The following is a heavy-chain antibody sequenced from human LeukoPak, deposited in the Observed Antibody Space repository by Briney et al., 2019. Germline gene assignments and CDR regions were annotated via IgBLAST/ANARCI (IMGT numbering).Heavy chain of an antibody. V-gene: IGHV4-59*01. CDR3: ARLTGYMIEDSFDY. Sequence: KPSEALSLTCTVSGGSISSYYWSWIRQPPGKGLEWIGYIYYSGSTNYNPSLKSRVTISVDTSKNQFSLKLRSVTAADTAVYYCARLTGYMIEDSFDYWGQGTLVTVSS. J-gene: IGHJ4*02. CDR1: GGSISSYY. D-gene: IGHD3-22*01. CDR2: IYYSGST.